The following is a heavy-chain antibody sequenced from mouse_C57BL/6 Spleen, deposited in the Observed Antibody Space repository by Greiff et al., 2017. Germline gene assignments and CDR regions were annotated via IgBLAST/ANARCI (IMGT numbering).Heavy chain of an antibody. CDR1: GFTFSDYY. J-gene: IGHJ2*01. CDR3: ASGGGYDYDSLFDY. Sequence: EVQLVESEGGLVQPGSSMKLSCKASGFTFSDYYMAWVRQVPEKGLEWVGNINYDGGSTYYLDSLKSRFIISRDNAKNNLYLQMSSLKSEDTATYYCASGGGYDYDSLFDYWGQGTTLTVSS. V-gene: IGHV5-16*01. CDR2: INYDGGST. D-gene: IGHD2-4*01.